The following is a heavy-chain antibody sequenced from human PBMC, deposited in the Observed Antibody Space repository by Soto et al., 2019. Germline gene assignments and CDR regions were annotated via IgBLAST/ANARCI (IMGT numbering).Heavy chain of an antibody. CDR2: MNPNSGNT. CDR3: GKGHSTTFGVYHYFGMDV. D-gene: IGHD2-2*01. V-gene: IGHV1-8*01. CDR1: GYTFTSYD. Sequence: APVKGSCKASGYTFTSYDINWVRQATGQGLEWMGWMNPNSGNTGYAQKFQGRVTMTRNTSISTVYMKVSSLRPEDTAIYYCGKGHSTTFGVYHYFGMDVWGHGTTVIVSS. J-gene: IGHJ6*02.